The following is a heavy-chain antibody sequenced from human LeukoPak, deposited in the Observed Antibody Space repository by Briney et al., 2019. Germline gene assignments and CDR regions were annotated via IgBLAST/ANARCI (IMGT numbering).Heavy chain of an antibody. D-gene: IGHD2-2*01. CDR1: GFTFNSYA. CDR2: INDLGAT. V-gene: IGHV3-23*01. CDR3: SKDHCTTTRCIAGFDF. Sequence: GGSLRLSCAASGFTFNSYAMSWVRQAPGQGLQWVSGINDLGATFYADSVKGRFTISRDNSKNTLYLQMNSLRAEHTAIYYCSKDHCTTTRCIAGFDFWGQGALVTVSS. J-gene: IGHJ4*02.